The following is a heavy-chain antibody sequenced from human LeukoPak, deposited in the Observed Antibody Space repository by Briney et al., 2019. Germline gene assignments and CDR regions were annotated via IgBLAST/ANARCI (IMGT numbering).Heavy chain of an antibody. CDR1: GGSISSSNW. CDR2: IYHSGST. Sequence: SGAPSLTFAVSGGSISSSNWWRWVRQPPRKGLEWVGGIYHSGSTNYNPSLKSRVTISVDKSKNQFSLKLSSVTAADTAVYYCASRRSGSFGFNWFDPWGQGTLVTVSS. V-gene: IGHV4-4*02. CDR3: ASRRSGSFGFNWFDP. J-gene: IGHJ5*02. D-gene: IGHD1-26*01.